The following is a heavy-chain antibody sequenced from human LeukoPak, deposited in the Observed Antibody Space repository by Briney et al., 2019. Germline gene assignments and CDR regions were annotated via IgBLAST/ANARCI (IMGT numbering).Heavy chain of an antibody. CDR2: INPDNGDT. Sequence: GASVKVSCKASGYTFSGYYLHWVRQAPGQGHEWMGWINPDNGDTSYAQKFQGRVSMTRDTSISTAYMELSRLTSDDTALYFCARMAALSFNFWGQGALVTISS. D-gene: IGHD5-24*01. V-gene: IGHV1-2*02. J-gene: IGHJ4*02. CDR1: GYTFSGYY. CDR3: ARMAALSFNF.